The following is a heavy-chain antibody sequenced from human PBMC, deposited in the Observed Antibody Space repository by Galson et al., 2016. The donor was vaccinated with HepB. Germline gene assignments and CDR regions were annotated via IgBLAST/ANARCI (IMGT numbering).Heavy chain of an antibody. J-gene: IGHJ5*02. CDR3: ARGGGDYIWLDP. CDR2: ISTSNDDT. D-gene: IGHD2-21*02. CDR1: GYIFSNYY. Sequence: SVKVSCKASGYIFSNYYISWVRQAPGQGLEWMGWISTSNDDTNYAQKLQGRVTMTTDTSTSTAYMKLRSLRSDDTAVYYCARGGGDYIWLDPGGQGTLGTVSS. V-gene: IGHV1-18*04.